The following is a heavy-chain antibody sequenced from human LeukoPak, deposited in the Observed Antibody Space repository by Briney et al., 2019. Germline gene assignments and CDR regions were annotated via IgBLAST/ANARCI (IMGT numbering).Heavy chain of an antibody. D-gene: IGHD3-22*01. V-gene: IGHV1-2*02. CDR2: INPNSGGT. CDR1: GYTFTGYY. Sequence: ASVKVSCKASGYTFTGYYMHWVRQAPGQGLEWMGWINPNSGGTNYAQKFQGRVTMTRDTSTSTVYMELSSLRSEDTAVYYCAREGYYYDSSGYYRSEENWFDPWGQGTLVAVSS. J-gene: IGHJ5*02. CDR3: AREGYYYDSSGYYRSEENWFDP.